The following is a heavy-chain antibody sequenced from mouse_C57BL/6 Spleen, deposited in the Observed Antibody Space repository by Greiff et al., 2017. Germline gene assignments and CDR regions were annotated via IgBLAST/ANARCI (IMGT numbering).Heavy chain of an antibody. J-gene: IGHJ1*03. CDR3: ATAYYYYGSSHWYFDV. V-gene: IGHV1-9*01. CDR1: GYTFTGYW. Sequence: VQLQQSGAELMKPGASVKLSCKATGYTFTGYWIEWVKQRPGHGLEWIGEILPGNGSTNYNEKFKGKATFTADTSSNTAYMQLSILTTEAYAIYYCATAYYYYGSSHWYFDVWGTGTTVTVSS. D-gene: IGHD1-1*01. CDR2: ILPGNGST.